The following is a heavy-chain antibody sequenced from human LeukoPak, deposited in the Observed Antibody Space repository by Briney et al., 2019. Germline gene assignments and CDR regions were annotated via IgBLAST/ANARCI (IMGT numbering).Heavy chain of an antibody. D-gene: IGHD3-22*01. CDR2: ISYDGSNK. J-gene: IGHJ3*02. CDR3: ARGEIVVVTNVPDDAFDI. V-gene: IGHV3-30*03. Sequence: PGRSLRLSCAASGFTFSSYGMHWVRQAPGKGLEWVAVISYDGSNKYYADSVKGRFTISRDNSKNTLYLQMNSLRAEDTAVYYCARGEIVVVTNVPDDAFDIWGQGTMVTVSS. CDR1: GFTFSSYG.